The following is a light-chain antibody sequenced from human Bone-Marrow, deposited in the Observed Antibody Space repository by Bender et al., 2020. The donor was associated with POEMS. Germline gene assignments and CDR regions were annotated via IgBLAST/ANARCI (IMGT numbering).Light chain of an antibody. V-gene: IGLV2-14*03. J-gene: IGLJ1*01. CDR3: SSYTTSSTHV. CDR1: STDVGGYEF. CDR2: DVD. Sequence: QSALTQPASESGSPGQSLTVSCTGASTDVGGYEFVSWYQQHPGKAPKLIIFDVDNRPSGVPNRFSGSKSGNTASLTVSGLQAEDEADYYCSSYTTSSTHVFGTGTKVTVL.